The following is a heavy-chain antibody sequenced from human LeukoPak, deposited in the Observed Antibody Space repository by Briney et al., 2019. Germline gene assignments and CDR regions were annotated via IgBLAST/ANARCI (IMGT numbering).Heavy chain of an antibody. CDR2: ISYDGSNK. Sequence: GGSLRLSCAASGFTFSSYGMHWVRQAPGKGLEWVGVISYDGSNKYYADSVKGRFTISRDNSKNTLYLQMNSLRAEDTAVYYCAKFYSSGSTVDYWGQGTLVTVSS. CDR3: AKFYSSGSTVDY. J-gene: IGHJ4*02. D-gene: IGHD6-19*01. V-gene: IGHV3-30*18. CDR1: GFTFSSYG.